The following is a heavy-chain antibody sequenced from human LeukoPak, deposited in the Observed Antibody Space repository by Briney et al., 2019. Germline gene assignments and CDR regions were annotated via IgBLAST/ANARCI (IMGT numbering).Heavy chain of an antibody. D-gene: IGHD3-16*01. CDR3: AKGHTLRGMDV. CDR2: INPNSGGT. Sequence: ASVKVSCKASGYTFIGYYLNWVRQAPGQGLEWMGWINPNSGGTNYEQKFQGRVTLTRDTSINTACMELSGLRSADTAVYYCAKGHTLRGMDVWGQGTTVTVSS. CDR1: GYTFIGYY. J-gene: IGHJ6*02. V-gene: IGHV1-2*02.